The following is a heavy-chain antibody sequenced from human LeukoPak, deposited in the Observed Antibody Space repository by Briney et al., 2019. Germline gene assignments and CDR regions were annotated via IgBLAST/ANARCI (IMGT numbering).Heavy chain of an antibody. J-gene: IGHJ4*02. CDR3: AKGYSYGYDF. CDR2: IRNDGSNK. V-gene: IGHV3-30*02. Sequence: PGGSLRLSCAASGFTFSSYGMHWVRQAPGKGLEWVAFIRNDGSNKYYADSVKGRFTISRDNSKNTLYMQMNSLRAEDTAVYYCAKGYSYGYDFWGQGTLVTVSS. D-gene: IGHD5-18*01. CDR1: GFTFSSYG.